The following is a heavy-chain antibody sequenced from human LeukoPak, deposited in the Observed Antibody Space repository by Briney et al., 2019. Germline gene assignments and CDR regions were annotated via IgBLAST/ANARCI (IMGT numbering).Heavy chain of an antibody. Sequence: ASVKVSCKASGYTFTGYYMHWVRQAPGQGLEWMGWINPNSGGTNYAQKFQGRVTMTRDTSISTAYMELSRLRSDDTAVYYCARVYCTNGVCYVSDYWGQGTLVTVPS. CDR2: INPNSGGT. CDR1: GYTFTGYY. J-gene: IGHJ4*02. CDR3: ARVYCTNGVCYVSDY. D-gene: IGHD2-8*01. V-gene: IGHV1-2*02.